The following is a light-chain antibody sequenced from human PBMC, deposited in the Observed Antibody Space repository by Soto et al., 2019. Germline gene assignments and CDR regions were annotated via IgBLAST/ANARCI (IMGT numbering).Light chain of an antibody. V-gene: IGKV3-11*01. Sequence: EIVLTQSPATLSLSPGERATLSCRASQSVSKSLAWYQQKPGQAPRLLIYSTSNRATGIPARFSGSGSRTDFTLTISSLEPEDFAVYYCQQRSNWPPTFGGGTKVEIK. CDR1: QSVSKS. CDR3: QQRSNWPPT. J-gene: IGKJ4*01. CDR2: STS.